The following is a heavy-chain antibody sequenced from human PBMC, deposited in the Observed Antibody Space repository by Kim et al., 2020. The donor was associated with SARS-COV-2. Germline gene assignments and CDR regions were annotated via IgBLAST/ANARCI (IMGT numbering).Heavy chain of an antibody. V-gene: IGHV4-39*01. J-gene: IGHJ5*02. CDR3: ARHDFVRTWAYLAP. Sequence: NPSLKSRVTISVDTSKNQFSLKLSSVTAADTAVYYCARHDFVRTWAYLAPWGQGTLVTVSS. D-gene: IGHD3-10*02.